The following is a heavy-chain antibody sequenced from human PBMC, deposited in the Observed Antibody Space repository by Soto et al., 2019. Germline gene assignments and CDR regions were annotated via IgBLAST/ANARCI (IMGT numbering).Heavy chain of an antibody. CDR3: ETLGPARLLVS. V-gene: IGHV3-23*01. Sequence: GGSLRLSCAASGFTFRNYDLHWVRQAPGRGLEWVSFLSGSGGGTYYADSVKGRFTISRDNSKNTLYLQMNSLRAEDTAVYYCETLGPARLLVSWGQGTLLTVSS. D-gene: IGHD1-26*01. CDR1: GFTFRNYD. CDR2: LSGSGGGT. J-gene: IGHJ4*02.